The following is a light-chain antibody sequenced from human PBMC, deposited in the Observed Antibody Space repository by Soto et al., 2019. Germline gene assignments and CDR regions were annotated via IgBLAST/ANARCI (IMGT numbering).Light chain of an antibody. Sequence: ERVMTQSPATLSVSPGERATLSCRASQNVSSNLAWYQQKPGQAPRLLIYGASTRPTGIPDRFSGSGSGTEFTLTISSLQSEDFAVYYCQQYTNWPRTFGQGTKLEIK. CDR2: GAS. CDR1: QNVSSN. V-gene: IGKV3-15*01. J-gene: IGKJ2*01. CDR3: QQYTNWPRT.